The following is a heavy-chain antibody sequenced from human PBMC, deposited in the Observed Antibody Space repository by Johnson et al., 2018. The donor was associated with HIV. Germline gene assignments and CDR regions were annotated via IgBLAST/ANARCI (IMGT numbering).Heavy chain of an antibody. V-gene: IGHV3-30*18. J-gene: IGHJ3*02. CDR2: ISFDGNLK. CDR3: AKDPTDYTPDAFDI. D-gene: IGHD4-11*01. CDR1: GLSFSNFG. Sequence: VLLVESGGGVVQPGKSLTLSCVASGLSFSNFGIHWVRQAPGKGPEWVAVISFDGNLKKYADSVRGRFTISRDNSKNTLYLQMNSLRAEDTAVYYCAKDPTDYTPDAFDIWGQGTVVTVSS.